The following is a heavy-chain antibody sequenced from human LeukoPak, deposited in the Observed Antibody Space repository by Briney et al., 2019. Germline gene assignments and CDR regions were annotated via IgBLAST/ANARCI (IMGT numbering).Heavy chain of an antibody. V-gene: IGHV4-4*07. CDR1: GGSIRSYY. CDR2: IYTSGST. Sequence: SETLSLTCTVSGGSIRSYYWSWIRQPAGKGLEWIGRIYTSGSTNYNPSLKSRVTMSVDTSKNQFSLKLSSVTAADTAVYYCAAYSSIWSNWFDPWGQGTLVTVSS. CDR3: AAYSSIWSNWFDP. J-gene: IGHJ5*02. D-gene: IGHD6-13*01.